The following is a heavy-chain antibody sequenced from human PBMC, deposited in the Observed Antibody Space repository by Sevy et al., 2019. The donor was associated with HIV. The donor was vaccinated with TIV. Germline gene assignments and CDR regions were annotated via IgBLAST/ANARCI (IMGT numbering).Heavy chain of an antibody. Sequence: ASVKVSCKISGYTLNEFAMHWVRQAPGKGLQWMGTFDPEDGETIYAQKFQGRFARTEDPSTDTAYMELSSLGSEDTAVYYCVITREYYSDNSGYFDYWGQGTLVTVSS. CDR2: FDPEDGET. CDR3: VITREYYSDNSGYFDY. D-gene: IGHD3-22*01. V-gene: IGHV1-24*01. CDR1: GYTLNEFA. J-gene: IGHJ4*02.